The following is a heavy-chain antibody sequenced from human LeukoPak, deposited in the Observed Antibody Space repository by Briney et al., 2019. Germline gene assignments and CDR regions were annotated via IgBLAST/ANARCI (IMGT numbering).Heavy chain of an antibody. J-gene: IGHJ4*02. V-gene: IGHV1-69*05. CDR3: TSGGFLEWSFGY. D-gene: IGHD3-3*01. Sequence: SVKGSCKASGGTFKRYSISWVRQAPGQGLEWIGRIIPIFGSARYAQKLQGRVTMTTDESTSTAYMELSSLRSEDTAVYYCTSGGFLEWSFGYWGQGTLVTVSS. CDR2: IIPIFGSA. CDR1: GGTFKRYS.